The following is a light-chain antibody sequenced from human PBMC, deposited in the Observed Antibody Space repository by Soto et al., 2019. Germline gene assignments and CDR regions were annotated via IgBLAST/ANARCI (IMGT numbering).Light chain of an antibody. Sequence: QSVLTQPPSVSAAPGQKVTISCSGSASNIGNNYVSWYQQLPGTAPKLLIYENYERPSGIPDRFSGSKSGTSATLGITGLQTGDEADYYCGAWDNSLTGGVFGGGIKLTVL. CDR2: ENY. V-gene: IGLV1-51*02. J-gene: IGLJ2*01. CDR1: ASNIGNNY. CDR3: GAWDNSLTGGV.